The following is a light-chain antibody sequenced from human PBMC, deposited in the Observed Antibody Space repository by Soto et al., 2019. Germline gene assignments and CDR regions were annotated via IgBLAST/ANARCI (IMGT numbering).Light chain of an antibody. CDR3: QTWGTGIHVV. CDR2: INSDGSH. Sequence: QPVLTQSPSASASLGASVKLTCTLSNGLSSNAIAWHQQQPEKGPRYLMKINSDGSHNKGDGIPDRFSGSRSGAERYLTISSLQSEDEADYYCQTWGTGIHVVFGGGTKVTVL. V-gene: IGLV4-69*01. J-gene: IGLJ2*01. CDR1: NGLSSNA.